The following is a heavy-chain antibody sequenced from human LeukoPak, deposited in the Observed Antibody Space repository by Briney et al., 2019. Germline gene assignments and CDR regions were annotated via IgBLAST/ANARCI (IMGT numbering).Heavy chain of an antibody. Sequence: ASVKVSCKASGGTFSSYGISWVRQAPGQGLEWMGWISAYNGNTNYAQKLQGRVTMTTDTSTSTAYMELRSLRSDDTAVYYCARDRSPTRPFDYWGQGALVTVSS. CDR3: ARDRSPTRPFDY. J-gene: IGHJ4*02. V-gene: IGHV1-18*01. CDR2: ISAYNGNT. CDR1: GGTFSSYG. D-gene: IGHD1-26*01.